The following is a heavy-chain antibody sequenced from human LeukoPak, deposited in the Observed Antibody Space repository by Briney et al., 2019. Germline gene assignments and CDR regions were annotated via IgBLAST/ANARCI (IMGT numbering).Heavy chain of an antibody. CDR2: TYYRSRWYN. V-gene: IGHV6-1*01. CDR1: GDSVSTNSAA. J-gene: IGHJ6*02. D-gene: IGHD7-27*01. Sequence: SLTLSLTCAISGDSVSTNSAAWSWITQSPSRGLEWLGRTYYRSRWYNDYAVSVKSRITIKSDTSKNQFSLQLNSVTPEDTAVYYCARDRDLGNYYDGMVVWGQGTTVTVSS. CDR3: ARDRDLGNYYDGMVV.